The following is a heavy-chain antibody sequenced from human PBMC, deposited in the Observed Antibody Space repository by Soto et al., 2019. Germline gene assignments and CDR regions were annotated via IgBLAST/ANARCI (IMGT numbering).Heavy chain of an antibody. Sequence: ASVKVSCKASVYTFTSYDINWVRQATGQGLEWMGWMNPNSGNTGYAQKFQGRVTMTRNTSISTAYMELSSLRSEDTAVYYCARVRRYYGSGSSSYWGQGTLVTVSS. D-gene: IGHD3-10*01. CDR1: VYTFTSYD. J-gene: IGHJ4*02. CDR2: MNPNSGNT. CDR3: ARVRRYYGSGSSSY. V-gene: IGHV1-8*01.